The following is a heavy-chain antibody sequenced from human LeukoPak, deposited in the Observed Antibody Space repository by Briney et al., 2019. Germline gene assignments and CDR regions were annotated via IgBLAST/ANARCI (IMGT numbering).Heavy chain of an antibody. CDR1: GFTFSDYY. J-gene: IGHJ4*02. CDR3: ARVACSSTSCYPEFDY. CDR2: IYYSGST. D-gene: IGHD2-2*01. V-gene: IGHV4-38-2*01. Sequence: GSLRLSCAASGFTFSDYYMSWIRQPPGKGLEWIGSIYYSGSTYYNPSLKSRVTISVDTSKNQFSLKLSSVTAADTAVYYCARVACSSTSCYPEFDYWGQGTLVTVSS.